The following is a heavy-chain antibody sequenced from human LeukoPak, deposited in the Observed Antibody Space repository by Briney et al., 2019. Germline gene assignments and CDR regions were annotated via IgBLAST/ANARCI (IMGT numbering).Heavy chain of an antibody. CDR2: ISGSGGRP. CDR3: AKDGGLSFFDSGAD. V-gene: IGHV3-23*01. D-gene: IGHD1-26*01. Sequence: GGSLRLSCAASGFTFSSYAMNWVRQAPGKGLEWVSAISGSGGRPHYADSVKGRFTISRDNSKNTVYLEMSSLRADDTAVYYCAKDGGLSFFDSGADWGQGTLVTVSS. J-gene: IGHJ4*02. CDR1: GFTFSSYA.